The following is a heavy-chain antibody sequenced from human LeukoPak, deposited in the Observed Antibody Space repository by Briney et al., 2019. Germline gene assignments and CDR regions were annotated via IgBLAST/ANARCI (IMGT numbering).Heavy chain of an antibody. Sequence: SETLSLTCTVSGGSISSYYWSWIRQPPGKGLEWIGYIYYSGGTNYNPSLKSRVTISVDTSKNQFSLKLSSVTAADTAVYYCARAYSSGWYFNWFDPWGQGTLVTVSS. D-gene: IGHD6-13*01. V-gene: IGHV4-59*01. CDR2: IYYSGGT. CDR1: GGSISSYY. J-gene: IGHJ5*02. CDR3: ARAYSSGWYFNWFDP.